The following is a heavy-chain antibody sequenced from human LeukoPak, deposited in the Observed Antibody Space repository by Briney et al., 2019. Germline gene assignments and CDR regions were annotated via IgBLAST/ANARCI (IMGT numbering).Heavy chain of an antibody. CDR2: IYHSGST. V-gene: IGHV4-4*02. CDR1: GGSISSSNW. J-gene: IGHJ4*02. CDR3: ARDPSKPGRRYSYGGNFDY. D-gene: IGHD5-18*01. Sequence: SGTLSLTCAVSGGSISSSNWWSWVRQPPGKGLEWIGEIYHSGSTNYNPSLKSRVTISVDKSKNQFSLKLSSVTAADTAVYYCARDPSKPGRRYSYGGNFDYWGQGTLVTVSS.